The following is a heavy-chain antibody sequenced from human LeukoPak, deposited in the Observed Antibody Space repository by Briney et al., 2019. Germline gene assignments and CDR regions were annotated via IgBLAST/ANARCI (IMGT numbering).Heavy chain of an antibody. V-gene: IGHV3-33*01. D-gene: IGHD2-2*02. CDR3: ARAQGYCSSTSCYNFRFDP. CDR2: IWYDGSNK. CDR1: GFTFRCYG. J-gene: IGHJ5*02. Sequence: GRALRLSCAAPGFTFRCYGMHSVRQAPAKGLEWVAVIWYDGSNKYYAEAEKRRFTISIDSSKITLYLQMNSLRAEDTAVYYCARAQGYCSSTSCYNFRFDPWGQGTLVTVSS.